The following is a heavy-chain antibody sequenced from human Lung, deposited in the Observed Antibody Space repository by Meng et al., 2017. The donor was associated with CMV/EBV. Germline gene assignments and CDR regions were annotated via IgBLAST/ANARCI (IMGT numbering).Heavy chain of an antibody. CDR2: ISHSGRT. CDR3: ARGVHGDTHYYGMDV. D-gene: IGHD4-17*01. J-gene: IGHJ6*01. V-gene: IGHV4-4*02. CDR1: GGSIWGSKW. Sequence: SETLSLXCDVSGGSIWGSKWWSWVRQSPGKGLEWLGEISHSGRTNCNPSLKRRVTISVDRSNNQFSLNLTSVTAADTALYYCARGVHGDTHYYGMDVWGQGTTVTVSS.